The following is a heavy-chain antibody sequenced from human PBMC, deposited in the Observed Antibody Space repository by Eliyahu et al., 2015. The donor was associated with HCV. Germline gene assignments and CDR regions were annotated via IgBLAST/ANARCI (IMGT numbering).Heavy chain of an antibody. CDR1: GGSFSGYY. J-gene: IGHJ4*02. CDR2: INHSGST. Sequence: QVQLQQWGAGLLKPSXTLSLTCAVYGGSFSGYYWSWIRQPPGKGLEWXGEINHSGSTSYNPSLKSRVTISVDTSKNQFSLKLNSLTAADTAVYYCARGKTYYLDSWGQGTLVTVSS. V-gene: IGHV4-34*01. CDR3: ARGKTYYLDS.